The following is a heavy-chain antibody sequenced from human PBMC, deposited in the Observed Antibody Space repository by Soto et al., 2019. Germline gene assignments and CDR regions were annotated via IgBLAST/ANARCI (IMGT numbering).Heavy chain of an antibody. CDR2: IYYSGST. CDR3: ARGDSEYGSYDYIWGSYRLNNAFDI. CDR1: GGSISSYY. V-gene: IGHV4-59*01. Sequence: ASETLSLTCTVSGGSISSYYWSWIRQPPGKGLEWIGYIYYSGSTNYNPSLKSRVTISVDTSKNQFSLKLSSVTAADTAVYYCARGDSEYGSYDYIWGSYRLNNAFDIWGQGTMVTVSS. J-gene: IGHJ3*02. D-gene: IGHD3-16*02.